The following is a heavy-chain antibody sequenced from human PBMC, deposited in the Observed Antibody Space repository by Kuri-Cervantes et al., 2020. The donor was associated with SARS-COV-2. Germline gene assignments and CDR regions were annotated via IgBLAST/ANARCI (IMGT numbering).Heavy chain of an antibody. CDR1: GFTFSSYA. V-gene: IGHV3-23*01. J-gene: IGHJ6*02. CDR2: ISGSGGST. Sequence: GGSLRLSCAASGFTFSSYAMSWVRQAPGKGLEWVSAISGSGGSTYYADSVKGRFTIYRDNSKNTLYLQMNSLRAEDTAVYYCANPTGHYYYGMDVWGQGTTVTVSS. CDR3: ANPTGHYYYGMDV.